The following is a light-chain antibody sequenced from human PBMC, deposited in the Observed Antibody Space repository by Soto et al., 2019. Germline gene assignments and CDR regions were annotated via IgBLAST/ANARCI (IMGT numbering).Light chain of an antibody. J-gene: IGKJ4*01. CDR1: QNVNYY. V-gene: IGKV3-11*01. CDR2: DTS. CDR3: HQRGDWPT. Sequence: EIVVTQSPATLSLSPGDRATLSCRTSQNVNYYLAWYQQKPGQAPRLLIYDTSNRATGIPARFTGSGSGTGFTLTISSLEPEDFAVYYCHQRGDWPTFGGGTKVEIK.